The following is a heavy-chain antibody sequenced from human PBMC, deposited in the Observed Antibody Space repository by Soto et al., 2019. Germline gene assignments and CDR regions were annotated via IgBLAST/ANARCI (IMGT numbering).Heavy chain of an antibody. CDR3: AKDLGGDYGPYYYYYGMDV. D-gene: IGHD4-17*01. Sequence: QVQLVESGGGVVQPGRSLRLSCAASGFTFSSYGMHWVRQAPGKGLEWVAVISYDGSNKYYADSVKGRFTISRDNSKNTLYLQMNSLRAEDTAVCYCAKDLGGDYGPYYYYYGMDVWGQGTTVTVSS. CDR1: GFTFSSYG. CDR2: ISYDGSNK. V-gene: IGHV3-30*18. J-gene: IGHJ6*02.